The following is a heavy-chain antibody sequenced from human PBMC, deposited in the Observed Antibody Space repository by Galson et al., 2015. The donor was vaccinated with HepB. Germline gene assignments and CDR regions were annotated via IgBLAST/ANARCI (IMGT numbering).Heavy chain of an antibody. D-gene: IGHD1-7*01. V-gene: IGHV3-15*01. CDR3: TTDGELELPRLGDAFDI. Sequence: SLRLSCAASGFTFSNAWMSWVRQAPGKGLEWVGRIKSKTDGGTTDYAAPVKGRFTISRDDSKNTLYLQMNSLKTEDTAVYYCTTDGELELPRLGDAFDIWGQGTMVTVSS. CDR2: IKSKTDGGTT. J-gene: IGHJ3*02. CDR1: GFTFSNAW.